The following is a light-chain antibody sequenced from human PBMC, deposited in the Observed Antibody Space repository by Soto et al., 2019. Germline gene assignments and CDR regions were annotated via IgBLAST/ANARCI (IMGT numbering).Light chain of an antibody. V-gene: IGKV1-5*01. CDR2: AAS. CDR3: QQSWT. J-gene: IGKJ1*01. CDR1: QSISTW. Sequence: DIQMTQSPSTLSASLGDRVTITCRANQSISTWLAWYQQEPGKAPKFLLYAASNLESGVPSRFSGSGAGTEFSLTISNLQHDDFATYYCQQSWTFGQGTKVDIK.